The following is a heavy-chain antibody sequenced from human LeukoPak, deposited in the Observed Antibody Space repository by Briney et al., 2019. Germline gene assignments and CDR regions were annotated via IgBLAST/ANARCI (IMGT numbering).Heavy chain of an antibody. J-gene: IGHJ4*02. CDR2: INPNSGGT. CDR1: GYTFTGYY. V-gene: IGHV1-2*02. CDR3: ARDRYSSGLKSNFDY. Sequence: ASVKVSCKASGYTFTGYYMHWVREAPGQGLEWMGWINPNSGGTNYAQKFQGRVTMTRDTSISTAYMELSSLRSEDTAVYYCARDRYSSGLKSNFDYWGQGTLVTVSS. D-gene: IGHD3-22*01.